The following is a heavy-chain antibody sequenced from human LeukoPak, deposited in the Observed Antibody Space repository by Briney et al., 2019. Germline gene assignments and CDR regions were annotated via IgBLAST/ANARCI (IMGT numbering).Heavy chain of an antibody. CDR1: GFTFNNNG. Sequence: GGSLRLSCVVSGFTFNNNGMHWVRQAPGKGLEWVSAISGSGGSTYYADSVKGRFTISRDNSKNTLYLQMNSLRAEDTAVYYCAKPGWDDYGDFTSDCWGQGTLVTVSS. CDR3: AKPGWDDYGDFTSDC. V-gene: IGHV3-23*01. D-gene: IGHD4-17*01. J-gene: IGHJ4*02. CDR2: ISGSGGST.